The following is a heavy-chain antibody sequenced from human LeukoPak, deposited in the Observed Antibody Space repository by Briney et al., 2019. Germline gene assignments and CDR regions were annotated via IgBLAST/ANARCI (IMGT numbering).Heavy chain of an antibody. D-gene: IGHD3-22*01. Sequence: SQTLSLTCAVYGRSFSGYYWRWIRQPPGKGLEWIGEINHSGSTNYNPSLKSRVTISVDTYKNQFSLKLSSVPAADTAVYYCARGGGWLKRWFDPWGQGTLVTVSS. J-gene: IGHJ5*02. V-gene: IGHV4-34*01. CDR2: INHSGST. CDR3: ARGGGWLKRWFDP. CDR1: GRSFSGYY.